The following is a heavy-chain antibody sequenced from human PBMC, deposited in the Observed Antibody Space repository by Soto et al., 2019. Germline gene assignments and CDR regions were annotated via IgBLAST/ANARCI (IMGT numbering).Heavy chain of an antibody. V-gene: IGHV3-33*01. D-gene: IGHD2-21*02. CDR1: GFTFTNYA. Sequence: QVQLVESGGGVVQPGRSLRLSCAASGFTFTNYAMHWVRQAPGKEPEWVAIIWSDGSNKYYADSVKGRFTISRDNSKNTLYLQMNILRAEDTAVYYCVREKFGDDFDFWGQGTLVTVSS. CDR2: IWSDGSNK. CDR3: VREKFGDDFDF. J-gene: IGHJ4*02.